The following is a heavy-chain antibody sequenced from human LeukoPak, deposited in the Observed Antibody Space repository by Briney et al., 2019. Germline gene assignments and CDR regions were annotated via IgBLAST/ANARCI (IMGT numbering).Heavy chain of an antibody. V-gene: IGHV1-69*05. CDR2: IIPIFGTA. CDR3: AGSSDSRSIVGATTYRWFDP. D-gene: IGHD1-26*01. CDR1: GGTFSSYA. J-gene: IGHJ5*02. Sequence: SVKVSCKASGGTFSSYAISWVRQAPGQGLEWMGGIIPIFGTANYAQKFQGRVTITTDESTSTAYMELSSLRSEDTAVYYCAGSSDSRSIVGATTYRWFDPWGQGTLVTVSS.